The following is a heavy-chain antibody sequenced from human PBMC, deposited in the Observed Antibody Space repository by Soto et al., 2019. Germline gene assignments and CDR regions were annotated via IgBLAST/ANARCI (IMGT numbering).Heavy chain of an antibody. D-gene: IGHD3-10*01. CDR3: PRNLLWFGPYYYGMDV. J-gene: IGHJ6*02. V-gene: IGHV4-34*01. Sequence: SGTLSLTFTVSGGCIIRGDCSGIRQPPGEGVEWIGEINHSGSTNYNPSLKGRVTISVDTAKNQFSLKVSSVTAADTAVYYCPRNLLWFGPYYYGMDVWGQGTTVTVSS. CDR1: GGCIIRGD. CDR2: INHSGST.